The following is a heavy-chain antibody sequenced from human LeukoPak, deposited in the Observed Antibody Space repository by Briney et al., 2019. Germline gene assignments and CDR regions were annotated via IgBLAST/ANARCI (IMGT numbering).Heavy chain of an antibody. J-gene: IGHJ4*02. Sequence: ASVKVSCEASGYTFTSYGISWVRQAPGQGLEWMGWISAYNGNTNYAQKLQGRVTMTTDTSTSTAYMELRSLRSDDTAVYYCARGLAVAVPYYFDYWGQGTLVTVSS. CDR3: ARGLAVAVPYYFDY. CDR1: GYTFTSYG. V-gene: IGHV1-18*01. CDR2: ISAYNGNT. D-gene: IGHD6-19*01.